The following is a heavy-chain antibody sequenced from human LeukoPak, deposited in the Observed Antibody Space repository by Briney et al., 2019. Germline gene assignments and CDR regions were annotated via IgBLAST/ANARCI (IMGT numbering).Heavy chain of an antibody. D-gene: IGHD6-6*01. CDR3: AREYSSSSGRTFDY. CDR1: GGSFSGYY. J-gene: IGHJ4*02. CDR2: INHSGST. V-gene: IGHV4-34*01. Sequence: SETLSLTCAVYGGSFSGYYWSWNRQPPGKGLEWIGEINHSGSTNYNPSLKSRVTISVDTSKNQFSLKLSSVTAADTAVYYCAREYSSSSGRTFDYWGQGTLVTVSS.